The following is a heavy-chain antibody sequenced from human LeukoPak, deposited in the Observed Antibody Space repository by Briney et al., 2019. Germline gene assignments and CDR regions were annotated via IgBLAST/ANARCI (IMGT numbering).Heavy chain of an antibody. D-gene: IGHD2-15*01. CDR1: RFTFNTYA. Sequence: TGGSLRLSCVASRFTFNTYAVNWVRQAPGKGLEWVSAISSNGDFTYYADSVRGRFTISRDNSKNTVFLQINGLRAEDTAVYYCARVRRDCSGGTCYSYDYWGQGTLVTVSS. V-gene: IGHV3-23*01. J-gene: IGHJ4*02. CDR2: ISSNGDFT. CDR3: ARVRRDCSGGTCYSYDY.